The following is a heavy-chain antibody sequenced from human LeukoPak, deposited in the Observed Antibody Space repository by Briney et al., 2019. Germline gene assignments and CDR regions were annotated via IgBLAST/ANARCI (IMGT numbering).Heavy chain of an antibody. CDR3: ARGTTFGVVIPNYYYMDV. J-gene: IGHJ6*03. CDR1: GGSISTYY. D-gene: IGHD3-3*01. Sequence: PSETLSLTCTVSGGSISTYYWSWIRQPAGQGLEWIGYIFYSGSTTYNPSLKSRVTISVDTSQNQFSLILRSVTAADTAVYYCARGTTFGVVIPNYYYMDVWGKGTTVTVSS. V-gene: IGHV4-59*01. CDR2: IFYSGST.